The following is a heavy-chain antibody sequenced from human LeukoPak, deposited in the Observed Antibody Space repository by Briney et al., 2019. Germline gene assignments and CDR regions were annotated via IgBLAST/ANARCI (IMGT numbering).Heavy chain of an antibody. D-gene: IGHD1-1*01. V-gene: IGHV4-39*07. J-gene: IGHJ4*01. CDR2: IYYSGTT. CDR1: GGSIGKTSYY. CDR3: ARFNQLGHSFDS. Sequence: AETLSLTCTVSGGSIGKTSYYWGWIRQPPGKGLEWIGNIYYSGTTYYHPSHKSRVTISVDTSKTQFSLTLTSVTAADTAVYFCARFNQLGHSFDSWGLGSLVTVSS.